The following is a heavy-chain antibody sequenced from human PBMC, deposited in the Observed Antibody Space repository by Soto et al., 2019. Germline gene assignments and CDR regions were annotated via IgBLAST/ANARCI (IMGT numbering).Heavy chain of an antibody. CDR2: IWYDGSHK. Sequence: GGSLRLSCAASGFTFTKFGMHWVRQAPGKGLEWVAIIWYDGSHKYYADSVKGRFTISRDNSKNTLSLHLDTLKPEDTAVYHCAKDRVGGTFYTPLAFWGQGTLVTVSS. J-gene: IGHJ4*02. V-gene: IGHV3-30*02. CDR3: AKDRVGGTFYTPLAF. D-gene: IGHD1-7*01. CDR1: GFTFTKFG.